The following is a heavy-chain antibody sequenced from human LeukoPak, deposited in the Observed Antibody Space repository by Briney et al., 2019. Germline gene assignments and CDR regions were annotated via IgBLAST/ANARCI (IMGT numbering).Heavy chain of an antibody. V-gene: IGHV5-51*01. Sequence: GESLKISCQGSGYTFSTYWIAWVRQMPGKGLEWMGIIYPGDSDTRYSPSFQGHVTISADKSISTAYLQWSSLEASDTAIYYCVRPAGYCTSSSCYAYFDPWGQGTLVTVSS. CDR1: GYTFSTYW. J-gene: IGHJ5*02. CDR2: IYPGDSDT. CDR3: VRPAGYCTSSSCYAYFDP. D-gene: IGHD2-2*01.